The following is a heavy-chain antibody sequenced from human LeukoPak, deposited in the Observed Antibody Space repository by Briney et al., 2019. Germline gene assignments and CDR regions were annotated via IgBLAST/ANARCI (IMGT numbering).Heavy chain of an antibody. V-gene: IGHV4-30-2*01. CDR1: GGSISSGGYS. Sequence: TSETLSLTCAVSGGSISSGGYSWSWIRQPPGKGLEWIGYIYHSGSTYYNPSLKSRVTISVDRSKNQFSLKLSSVTAADTAVYYCARAGSGSGSYTPLLDYWGQGTLVTVSS. CDR2: IYHSGST. D-gene: IGHD3-10*01. J-gene: IGHJ4*02. CDR3: ARAGSGSGSYTPLLDY.